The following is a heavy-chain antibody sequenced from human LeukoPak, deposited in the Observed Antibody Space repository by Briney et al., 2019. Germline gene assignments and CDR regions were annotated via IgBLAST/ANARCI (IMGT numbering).Heavy chain of an antibody. J-gene: IGHJ5*02. D-gene: IGHD2-8*01. Sequence: PGGSLRLSCAASGFTFSSYGMHWVRQAPGKGLEWVAVIWYDGSNKYYADSVKGRFTISRDNSKNTLYLQMNSLRAEDTAVYYCAKDVRRCNGACTWGQGTLVTVSS. CDR1: GFTFSSYG. CDR2: IWYDGSNK. V-gene: IGHV3-33*06. CDR3: AKDVRRCNGACT.